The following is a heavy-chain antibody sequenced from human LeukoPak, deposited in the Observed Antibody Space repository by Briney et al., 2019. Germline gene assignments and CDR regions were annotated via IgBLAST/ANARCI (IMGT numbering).Heavy chain of an antibody. V-gene: IGHV1-2*02. CDR1: GYTFGDYY. Sequence: GASVKVSCKASGYTFGDYYIHWVRQAPGQGLEWMGWINPNSNGINYAQKFQGRVSMTRDTSISTAYMELSRLRSDDTAVYYCGRVRGFSGYEGFDYWGQGTLVTVSS. CDR2: INPNSNGI. CDR3: GRVRGFSGYEGFDY. D-gene: IGHD5-12*01. J-gene: IGHJ4*02.